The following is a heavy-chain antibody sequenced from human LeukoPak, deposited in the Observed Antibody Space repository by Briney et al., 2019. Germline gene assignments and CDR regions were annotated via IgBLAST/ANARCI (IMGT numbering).Heavy chain of an antibody. CDR3: ARGYCSSTSCHSGAFDI. CDR1: GGILSKWS. J-gene: IGHJ3*02. CDR2: IIPIFGTA. D-gene: IGHD2-2*01. Sequence: SVKVSCKASGGILSKWSISWVRQAPGQGLEWMGGIIPIFGTANYAQKFQGRVTITADESTSTAYMELSSLRSEDTAVYYCARGYCSSTSCHSGAFDIWGQGTMVTVSS. V-gene: IGHV1-69*13.